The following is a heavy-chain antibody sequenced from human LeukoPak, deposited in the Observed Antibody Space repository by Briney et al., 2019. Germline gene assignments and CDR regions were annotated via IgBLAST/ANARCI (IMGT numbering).Heavy chain of an antibody. CDR2: IKSKTDGGTT. D-gene: IGHD2-2*02. CDR1: GFTFSNAW. Sequence: PGRSLRLSCAASGFTFSNAWMSWVRQAPGKGLEWVGRIKSKTDGGTTDYAAPVKGRFTISRDDSKNTLYLQMNSLKTEDTAVYYCTTAHCSSTSCYSFDYWGQGTLVTVSS. V-gene: IGHV3-15*01. CDR3: TTAHCSSTSCYSFDY. J-gene: IGHJ4*02.